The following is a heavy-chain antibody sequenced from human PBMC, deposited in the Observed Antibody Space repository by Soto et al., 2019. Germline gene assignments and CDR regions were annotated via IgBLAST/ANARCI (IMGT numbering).Heavy chain of an antibody. CDR1: GFTFSDYA. V-gene: IGHV3-23*01. Sequence: VQLLDSGGGLVQPGGSLRLSCTASGFTFSDYAMSWVRQPPGKGLEWVSVISAAGSTYYADSVKGRFTVSRANSKNTLYLQMNSLRAEDTAVYYCANVPIWCSSTSCYTEGSDYWGQGTLVTVSS. CDR2: ISAAGST. CDR3: ANVPIWCSSTSCYTEGSDY. D-gene: IGHD2-2*02. J-gene: IGHJ4*02.